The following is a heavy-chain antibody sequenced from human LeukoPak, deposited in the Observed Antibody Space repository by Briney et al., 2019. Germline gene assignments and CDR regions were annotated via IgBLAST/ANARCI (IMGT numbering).Heavy chain of an antibody. Sequence: ASVKVSCKASGYTFTSHYMHWVRQAPGQGLELMGIINSSGGSTSYAQKFQGRVTMTRDTSTNTVYMDLRSLRSEDTAVYYCARAQVLNDFWSGYLPPPFDYWGQGTLVTVSS. J-gene: IGHJ4*02. D-gene: IGHD3-3*01. CDR2: INSSGGST. V-gene: IGHV1-46*01. CDR3: ARAQVLNDFWSGYLPPPFDY. CDR1: GYTFTSHY.